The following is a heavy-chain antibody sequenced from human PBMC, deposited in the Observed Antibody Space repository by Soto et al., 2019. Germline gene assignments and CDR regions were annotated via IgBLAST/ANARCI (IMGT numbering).Heavy chain of an antibody. V-gene: IGHV3-66*01. CDR3: ASDPVTPPYCGMDV. J-gene: IGHJ6*02. CDR2: IYSGGST. D-gene: IGHD4-17*01. CDR1: GFTVSSNY. Sequence: EVQLVESGGGLVQPGGSLRLSCAASGFTVSSNYMSWVRQAPGKGLEWVSVIYSGGSTYYADSVKGRFTISRDNSKNTMYLQMNSLRAEDTAVYYCASDPVTPPYCGMDVWGQGTTVTVSS.